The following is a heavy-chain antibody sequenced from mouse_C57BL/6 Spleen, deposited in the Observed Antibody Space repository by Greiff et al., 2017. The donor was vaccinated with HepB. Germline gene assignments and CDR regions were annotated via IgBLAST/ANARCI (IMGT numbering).Heavy chain of an antibody. CDR3: ARNLGGNYVYFDY. CDR2: IWSGGST. J-gene: IGHJ2*01. Sequence: VKLVESGPGLVQPSQSLSITCTVSGFSLTSYGVHWVRQSPGKGLEWLGVIWSGGSTDYNAAFISRLSISKDNSKSQVFFKMNSLQADDTAIYYCARNLGGNYVYFDYWGQGTTLTVSS. D-gene: IGHD2-1*01. V-gene: IGHV2-2*01. CDR1: GFSLTSYG.